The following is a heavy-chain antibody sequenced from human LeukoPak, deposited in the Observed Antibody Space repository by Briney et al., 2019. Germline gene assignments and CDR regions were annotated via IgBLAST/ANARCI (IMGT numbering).Heavy chain of an antibody. CDR3: AKGRGWEASYYYYYMDV. V-gene: IGHV3-30*04. CDR2: ISFDGTDA. Sequence: PGTSLRLSCAASGFTFSSYAIHWVRQAPGKGLEWVAVISFDGTDAFYADSVKGRFTISRDNSKNTLYLQMNSPRAEDTAVYYCAKGRGWEASYYYYYMDVWGKGTTVTISS. J-gene: IGHJ6*03. CDR1: GFTFSSYA. D-gene: IGHD1-26*01.